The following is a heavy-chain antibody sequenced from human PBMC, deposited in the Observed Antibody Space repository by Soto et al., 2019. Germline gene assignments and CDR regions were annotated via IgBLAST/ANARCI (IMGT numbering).Heavy chain of an antibody. CDR1: GGSISSYY. D-gene: IGHD3-10*01. CDR2: IYYSGST. V-gene: IGHV4-59*01. Sequence: SETLSLTCTVSGGSISSYYWSWIRQPPGKGLEWIGYIYYSGSTNYNPSLKSRVTISVDTSKNQFSPKLSSVTAADTAVYYCARDQVGGDYWGQGTLVTVSS. J-gene: IGHJ4*02. CDR3: ARDQVGGDY.